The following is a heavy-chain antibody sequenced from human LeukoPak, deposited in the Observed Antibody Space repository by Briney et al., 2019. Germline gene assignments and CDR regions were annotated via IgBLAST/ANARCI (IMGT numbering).Heavy chain of an antibody. D-gene: IGHD2-2*01. Sequence: SETLSLTCTVSGGSISSSSYYWGWIRQPPGKGLEWIGSIYYSGSTYYNPSLKSRVTISVDTSKNQFSLKLRSVTAADTAVYYCARGYCTSTSCSENRYYFDSWGQGTLVTVSS. V-gene: IGHV4-39*01. CDR1: GGSISSSSYY. J-gene: IGHJ4*02. CDR3: ARGYCTSTSCSENRYYFDS. CDR2: IYYSGST.